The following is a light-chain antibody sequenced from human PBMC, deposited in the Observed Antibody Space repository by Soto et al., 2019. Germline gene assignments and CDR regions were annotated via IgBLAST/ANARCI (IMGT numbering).Light chain of an antibody. V-gene: IGLV2-14*01. CDR1: SSDIGSNNY. CDR3: SSYTTTTRL. CDR2: EVS. J-gene: IGLJ7*01. Sequence: QSALTQPASVSGSPGQSITISCTGTSSDIGSNNYVSWFQQRPGKAPTLIIYEVSNRPSGVSTHFSGSKSGNTASLTISGLLPEGEAEYYCSSYTTTTRLFGGGTHLTVL.